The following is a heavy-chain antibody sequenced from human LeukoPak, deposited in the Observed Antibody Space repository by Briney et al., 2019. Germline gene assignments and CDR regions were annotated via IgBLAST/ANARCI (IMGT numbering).Heavy chain of an antibody. CDR2: INAGNGKT. CDR3: ARGIWSSHSVGYYFDY. V-gene: IGHV1-3*03. J-gene: IGHJ4*02. Sequence: GASVKVSCKASGYTFTNYAVNWVRQAPGQRLEWMGWINAGNGKTKYSQDFQGRVTITRDTSASTAYMELSSLTSEDMAVYYCARGIWSSHSVGYYFDYWGQGTLVTVSS. D-gene: IGHD3-3*01. CDR1: GYTFTNYA.